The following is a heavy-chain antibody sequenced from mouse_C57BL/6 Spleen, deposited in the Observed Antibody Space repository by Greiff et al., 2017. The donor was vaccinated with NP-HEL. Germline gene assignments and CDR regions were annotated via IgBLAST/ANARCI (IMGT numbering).Heavy chain of an antibody. V-gene: IGHV1-80*01. Sequence: QVQLKESGAELVKPGASVKISCKASGYAFSSYWMNWVKQRPGKGLEWIGQIYPGDGDTNYNGKFKGKATLTADKSSSTAYMQLSSLTSEDSAVYFCARTRYGNYDYAMDYWGQGTSVTVSS. D-gene: IGHD2-10*02. CDR1: GYAFSSYW. J-gene: IGHJ4*01. CDR3: ARTRYGNYDYAMDY. CDR2: IYPGDGDT.